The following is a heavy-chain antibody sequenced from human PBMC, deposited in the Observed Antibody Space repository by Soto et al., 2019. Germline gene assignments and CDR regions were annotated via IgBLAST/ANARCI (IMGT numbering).Heavy chain of an antibody. Sequence: SQTLSLTFAISGDSVSSNSSAWNCISQSPSRGLEWLGRTYYRSKWYSSYAVSVKSRITINPDTSKNQFSLQLNSVTPEDTAVYYCARGPETTMGTFDIWGQGTVVTVS. CDR2: TYYRSKWYS. CDR3: ARGPETTMGTFDI. V-gene: IGHV6-1*01. D-gene: IGHD5-18*01. CDR1: GDSVSSNSSA. J-gene: IGHJ3*02.